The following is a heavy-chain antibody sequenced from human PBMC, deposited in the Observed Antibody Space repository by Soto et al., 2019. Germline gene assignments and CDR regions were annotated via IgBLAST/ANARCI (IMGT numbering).Heavy chain of an antibody. V-gene: IGHV4-31*02. D-gene: IGHD4-4*01. Sequence: SETLSLTCGVSGDSINSGDYFWTWIRQRPGEGLEWIAYSHHSGTTYYNPSLKSRVATSVDTSKNQFSLELTSVTAADTAVYYCARRPSNSGDGFDYWGQGTLVTVSS. CDR2: SHHSGTT. CDR3: ARRPSNSGDGFDY. J-gene: IGHJ4*02. CDR1: GDSINSGDYF.